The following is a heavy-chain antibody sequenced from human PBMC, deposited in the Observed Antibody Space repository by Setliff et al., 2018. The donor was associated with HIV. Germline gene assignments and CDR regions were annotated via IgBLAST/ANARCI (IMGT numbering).Heavy chain of an antibody. V-gene: IGHV4-34*01. CDR3: ARLSPQYSGYDSGAFGY. J-gene: IGHJ4*02. CDR2: INHSGST. D-gene: IGHD5-12*01. Sequence: SETLSLTCAVYGGSFSGYYWSWIRQPPGKGLEWIGEINHSGSTYYNPSLKSRVTISVDTSKNQFSLKLSSVTAADTAVYYCARLSPQYSGYDSGAFGYWGQGTLVTVSS. CDR1: GGSFSGYY.